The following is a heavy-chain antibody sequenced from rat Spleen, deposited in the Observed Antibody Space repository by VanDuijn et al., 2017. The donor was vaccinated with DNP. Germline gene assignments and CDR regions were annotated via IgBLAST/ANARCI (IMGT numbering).Heavy chain of an antibody. V-gene: IGHV5-31*01. J-gene: IGHJ4*01. Sequence: EVQLVESGGDLVQPGRSLKLSCVGSGFTFSYYWMAWIRQVPGKGLEWIASITGGGGTTSYPDSVKGRFTISRDDAKNTLSLQMNSLRSEDTATYYCARDDYGSSGAMDPWGQGTSVTVSS. CDR3: ARDDYGSSGAMDP. D-gene: IGHD1-3*01. CDR1: GFTFSYYW. CDR2: ITGGGGTT.